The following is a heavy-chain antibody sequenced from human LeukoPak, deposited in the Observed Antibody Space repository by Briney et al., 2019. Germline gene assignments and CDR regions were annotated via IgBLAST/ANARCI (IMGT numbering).Heavy chain of an antibody. J-gene: IGHJ4*02. D-gene: IGHD3-16*01. CDR1: GFSLSDYW. CDR2: TKEDESER. Sequence: GGSLRLSCTASGFSLSDYWMSWVRQAPGKRLEWVANTKEDESERYYVDSVKGRFTISRDSAKNSLDLQMNYLRSEDTAVYYCARVYLRSNSAYNNFDYWGQGVLVTVSS. CDR3: ARVYLRSNSAYNNFDY. V-gene: IGHV3-7*01.